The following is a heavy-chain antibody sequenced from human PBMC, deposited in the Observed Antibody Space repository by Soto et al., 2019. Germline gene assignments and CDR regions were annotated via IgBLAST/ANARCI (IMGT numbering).Heavy chain of an antibody. CDR1: GFTFSSYS. CDR2: ISSSSGYI. CDR3: AKDSRSLTRITIFGVDYMDV. Sequence: GGSLRLSCAASGFTFSSYSMNWVRQAPGKGLEWVSSISSSSGYIYYADSVKGRFTISRDNSKNTLYLQMISLRLEDTAVYYCAKDSRSLTRITIFGVDYMDVGGKGTTVTVSS. D-gene: IGHD3-3*01. V-gene: IGHV3-21*04. J-gene: IGHJ6*03.